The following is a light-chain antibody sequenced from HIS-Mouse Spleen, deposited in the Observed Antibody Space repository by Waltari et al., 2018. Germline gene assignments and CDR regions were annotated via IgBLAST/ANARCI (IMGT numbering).Light chain of an antibody. J-gene: IGLJ3*02. V-gene: IGLV2-23*01. Sequence: QSALTQPASVSGSPGQSITIPCTGPSSDVGSYTLFSWYQQHPGKAPKLIIYEGSKRPSGVSNRFSGSKSGNTASLTISGLQAEDEADYYCCSYAGSSTWVFGGGTKLTVL. CDR1: SSDVGSYTL. CDR2: EGS. CDR3: CSYAGSSTWV.